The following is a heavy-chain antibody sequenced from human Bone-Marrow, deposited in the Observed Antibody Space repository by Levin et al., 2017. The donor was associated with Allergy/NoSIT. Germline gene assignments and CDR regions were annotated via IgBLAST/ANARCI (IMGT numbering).Heavy chain of an antibody. Sequence: PWGSLRLSCAASRFPFSTYAMSWVRQAPGKGLEWVSVISGNGGRTSYADSVKGRFTISRDYSKNTLYLQMNSLEVEDTAVYYCAKLGYPASGYLPHTYFDFWAREPWSPSPQ. CDR2: ISGNGGRT. CDR3: AKLGYPASGYLPHTYFDF. CDR1: RFPFSTYA. J-gene: IGHJ4*02. V-gene: IGHV3-23*01. D-gene: IGHD2-21*01.